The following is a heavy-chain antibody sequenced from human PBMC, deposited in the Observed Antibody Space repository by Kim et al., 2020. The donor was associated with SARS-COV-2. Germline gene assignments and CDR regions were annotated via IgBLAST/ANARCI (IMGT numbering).Heavy chain of an antibody. D-gene: IGHD3-3*01. V-gene: IGHV4-30-2*01. J-gene: IGHJ5*02. CDR2: IYHSGST. Sequence: SETLSLTCAVSGGSISSGGYSWSWIRQPPGKGLEWIGYIYHSGSTYYNPSLKSRVTISVDRSKNQFSLKLSSVTAADTAVYYCARTYYDFWSGYPNWFDP. CDR3: ARTYYDFWSGYPNWFDP. CDR1: GGSISSGGYS.